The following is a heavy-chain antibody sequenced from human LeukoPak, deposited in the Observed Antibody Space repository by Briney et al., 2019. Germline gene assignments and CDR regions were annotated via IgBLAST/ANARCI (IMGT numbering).Heavy chain of an antibody. D-gene: IGHD3-10*01. CDR1: GFTFSDYY. V-gene: IGHV3-11*06. Sequence: GGSLRLSCAASGFTFSDYYMSWIRQAPGKGLEWVSSISSSSSYIYYADSMKGRFTISRDNAKNSLYLQMNSLRAEDTAVYYCARDGGATMVRGVATYDSWGQGTLVTVSS. CDR2: ISSSSSYI. CDR3: ARDGGATMVRGVATYDS. J-gene: IGHJ4*02.